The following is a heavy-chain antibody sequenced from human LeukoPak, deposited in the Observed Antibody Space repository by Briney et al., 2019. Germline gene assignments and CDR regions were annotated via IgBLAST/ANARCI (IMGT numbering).Heavy chain of an antibody. CDR1: GYTFTDLY. J-gene: IGHJ5*02. V-gene: IGHV1-2*02. CDR2: INPNSGGT. CDR3: ARAGVRGATPWFDP. D-gene: IGHD1-26*01. Sequence: EASVKVSCKASGYTFTDLYMHWVRQAPGQGLEWMGWINPNSGGTNYAQKFQGRVTMTRDTSISTAYMELSRLRSDDTAVYYCARAGVRGATPWFDPWGQGTLVTVSS.